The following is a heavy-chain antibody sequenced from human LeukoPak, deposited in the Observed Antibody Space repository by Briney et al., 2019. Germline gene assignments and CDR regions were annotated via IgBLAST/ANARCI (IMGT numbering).Heavy chain of an antibody. V-gene: IGHV3-74*01. CDR3: ARDDVSPQAFDI. CDR2: IRADGTRI. CDR1: GFPLSSYW. D-gene: IGHD2/OR15-2a*01. Sequence: GGSLRLSCAASGFPLSSYWMHWVRQAPGKGLGWVAQIRADGTRIVYGDSVKGRFTISRDNARNMLFLQMNSLRPEDSAVYYCARDDVSPQAFDIWGQGTMVTVSS. J-gene: IGHJ3*02.